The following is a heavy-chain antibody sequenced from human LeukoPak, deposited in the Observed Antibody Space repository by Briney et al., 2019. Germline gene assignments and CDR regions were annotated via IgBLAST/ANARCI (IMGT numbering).Heavy chain of an antibody. V-gene: IGHV1-2*02. J-gene: IGHJ6*03. CDR3: ARDLGIVGATGDYYYYMDV. D-gene: IGHD1-26*01. CDR2: INPNSGGT. CDR1: GYTFTGYY. Sequence: EASVKVSCKASGYTFTGYYMHWVRQAPGQGLEWMGWINPNSGGTNYAQKFQGRVTMTRDMSTSTVYMELSSLRSEDTAVYYCARDLGIVGATGDYYYYMDVWGKGTTVTVSS.